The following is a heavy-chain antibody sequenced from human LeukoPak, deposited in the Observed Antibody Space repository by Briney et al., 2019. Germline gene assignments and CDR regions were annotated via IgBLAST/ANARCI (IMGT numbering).Heavy chain of an antibody. V-gene: IGHV4-39*01. CDR1: GGPISSSSYS. J-gene: IGHJ3*02. CDR3: ARPDSSGQIDHAFDI. D-gene: IGHD3-22*01. CDR2: IYYSGST. Sequence: SETLSLTCTVSGGPISSSSYSWGWIRQPPGKGLEWIGSIYYSGSTYYNPSLKSRVTISVDTSKNQFSLKLSSVTAADTAVYYCARPDSSGQIDHAFDIWGQGTMVTVSS.